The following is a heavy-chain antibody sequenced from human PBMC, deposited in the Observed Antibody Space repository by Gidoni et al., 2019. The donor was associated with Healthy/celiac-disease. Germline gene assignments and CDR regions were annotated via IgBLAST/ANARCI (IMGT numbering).Heavy chain of an antibody. CDR1: GGSISSSNW. Sequence: QVQLQESGPGLVKPSGTLSLTCAVSGGSISSSNWWSWVRQPPGKGLEWIVEIYHSGSTNYNPSFKSRVTISVDKSKNQFSLKLSSVTAADTAVYYCARRSITMVRGVISPFDYWGQGTLVTVSS. CDR3: ARRSITMVRGVISPFDY. D-gene: IGHD3-10*01. J-gene: IGHJ4*02. V-gene: IGHV4-4*02. CDR2: IYHSGST.